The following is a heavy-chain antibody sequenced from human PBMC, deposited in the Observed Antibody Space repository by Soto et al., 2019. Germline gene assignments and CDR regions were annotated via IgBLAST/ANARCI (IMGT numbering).Heavy chain of an antibody. Sequence: QVQLVESGGGVVQPGRSLRLSCAASGFTFSSYAMHWVRQAPGKGLEWVAVISYDGSNKYYADSVKGRFTISRDNSKNTLYLQMNSLRAEDTAVYYWARGDIVLSYGMDVWGQGTTVTVSS. D-gene: IGHD2-15*01. CDR1: GFTFSSYA. J-gene: IGHJ6*02. CDR2: ISYDGSNK. CDR3: ARGDIVLSYGMDV. V-gene: IGHV3-30-3*01.